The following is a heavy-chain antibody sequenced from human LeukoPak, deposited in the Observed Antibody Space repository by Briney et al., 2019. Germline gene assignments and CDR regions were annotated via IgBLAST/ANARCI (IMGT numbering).Heavy chain of an antibody. V-gene: IGHV1-18*01. D-gene: IGHD2-2*01. CDR3: ARDCSSTSCYGMDV. J-gene: IGHJ6*02. Sequence: ASVKVSCKASGYTFTSYGISCVRQAPGQGLEWMGWISAYNGNTNYAQKLQGRVTMTTDTSTSTAYMELRSLRSDDTAVYYCARDCSSTSCYGMDVWGQGTTVTVSS. CDR1: GYTFTSYG. CDR2: ISAYNGNT.